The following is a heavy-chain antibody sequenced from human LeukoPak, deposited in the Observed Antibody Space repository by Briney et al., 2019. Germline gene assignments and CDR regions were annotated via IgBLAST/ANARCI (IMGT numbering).Heavy chain of an antibody. CDR2: ISSSSTFI. V-gene: IGHV3-21*01. J-gene: IGHJ3*02. D-gene: IGHD2-21*02. Sequence: GGSLRLSCAASGFPFSSYSMNWVRQAPGKGLEWVLYISSSSTFIFYADSVKGRFTISRDNAKNSLYLQVNSLRAEDTAVYYCAGAYCGGDCYSGVAFDIWGQGTMVTVSS. CDR1: GFPFSSYS. CDR3: AGAYCGGDCYSGVAFDI.